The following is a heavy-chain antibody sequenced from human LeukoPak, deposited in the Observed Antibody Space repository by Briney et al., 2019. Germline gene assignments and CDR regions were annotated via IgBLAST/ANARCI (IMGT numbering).Heavy chain of an antibody. J-gene: IGHJ5*02. CDR1: GGTFSSYA. CDR3: ARVGLDTAMVTGYWFDP. V-gene: IGHV1-69*05. CDR2: IIPIFGTA. Sequence: SVKVSCKASGGTFSSYAISWVRQAPGQGLEWMGGIIPIFGTASYAQKFQGRVTITTDESTSTAYMELSSLRSEDTAVYYCARVGLDTAMVTGYWFDPWGQGTLVTVSS. D-gene: IGHD5-18*01.